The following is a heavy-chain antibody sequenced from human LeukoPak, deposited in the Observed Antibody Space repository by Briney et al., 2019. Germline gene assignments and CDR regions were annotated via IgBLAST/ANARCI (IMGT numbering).Heavy chain of an antibody. J-gene: IGHJ4*02. V-gene: IGHV1-24*01. Sequence: ASVKVSCKISEYSLNDLSIHWVREAPGEGLEWMGGFDSENNKMVYSQKFQGRVTMTEDTSADTAYMELTSLRSEDTAVYFCATARGYRSSGRSWGFFDYWGQGTLVIVSS. CDR2: FDSENNKM. CDR3: ATARGYRSSGRSWGFFDY. CDR1: EYSLNDLS. D-gene: IGHD6-19*01.